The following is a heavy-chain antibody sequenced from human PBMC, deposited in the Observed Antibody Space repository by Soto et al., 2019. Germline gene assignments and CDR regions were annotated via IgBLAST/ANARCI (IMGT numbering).Heavy chain of an antibody. CDR2: IMPIFRTA. Sequence: QVQVEQSGAEVKKPGSSVKVSCKTSGGTFSTSAISWVRQAPGQGLEWMGGIMPIFRTADYAQKFQGRVTITADESTNTAYLELNSLRSEYTAVYCCARDQERAQVGGNYSHFMDVWGQGTTVTVTS. CDR3: ARDQERAQVGGNYSHFMDV. CDR1: GGTFSTSA. V-gene: IGHV1-69*12. D-gene: IGHD2-2*01. J-gene: IGHJ6*02.